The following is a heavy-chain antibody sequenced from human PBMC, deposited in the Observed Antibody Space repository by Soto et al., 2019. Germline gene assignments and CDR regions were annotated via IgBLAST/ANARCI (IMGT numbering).Heavy chain of an antibody. CDR1: GFTFSSYG. D-gene: IGHD5-12*01. V-gene: IGHV3-33*01. Sequence: GGSLRLSCAASGFTFSSYGMHWVRQAPGKGLEWVAVIWYDGSNKYYADSVKGRFTISRDNSKNTLYLQMNSLRAEDTAVYYCAREGDIVATRGFYGMDVWGQGSTVTVSS. CDR2: IWYDGSNK. CDR3: AREGDIVATRGFYGMDV. J-gene: IGHJ6*02.